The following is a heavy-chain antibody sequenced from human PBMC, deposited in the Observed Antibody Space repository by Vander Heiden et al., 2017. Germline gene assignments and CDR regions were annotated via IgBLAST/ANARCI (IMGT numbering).Heavy chain of an antibody. CDR1: GGSISSYH. Sequence: QVQLQESGPGLVKPSETLSLTCTVSGGSISSYHWSWIRQPPGKGLEWIGYIYYSGSTNYNPSLKSRVTISVDTSKNQFSLKLSSVTAADTAVYYCARGYSPLDYWGQGTLVTVSS. J-gene: IGHJ4*02. CDR2: IYYSGST. D-gene: IGHD4-4*01. CDR3: ARGYSPLDY. V-gene: IGHV4-59*01.